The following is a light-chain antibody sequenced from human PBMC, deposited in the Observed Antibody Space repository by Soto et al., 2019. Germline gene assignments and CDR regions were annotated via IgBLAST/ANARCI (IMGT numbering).Light chain of an antibody. Sequence: IVLTQSPSTLSLSPVERATISCRASQSVAGSYLAWYQQIPGQTPRLLIYGASSRATGIPDRFSGSGSGTEFTLTISSLQPDDFATYYCQQYNSYSRTFGQGTKVDIK. CDR2: GAS. V-gene: IGKV3-20*01. CDR3: QQYNSYSRT. J-gene: IGKJ1*01. CDR1: QSVAGSY.